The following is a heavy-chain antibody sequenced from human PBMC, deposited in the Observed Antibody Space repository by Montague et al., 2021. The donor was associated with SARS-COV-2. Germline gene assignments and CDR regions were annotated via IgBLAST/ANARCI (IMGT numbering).Heavy chain of an antibody. Sequence: SETLSLTCTVSGGSISSYYWSWIRQPPGKGLEWIGYIYYSGSANYSPSFKSRVTISVDTSKDQFSLRLSSVTAADMAVYYCARTPYSRPLPDYWGQGALVTVSS. CDR2: IYYSGSA. CDR3: ARTPYSRPLPDY. J-gene: IGHJ4*02. CDR1: GGSISSYY. V-gene: IGHV4-59*01. D-gene: IGHD1-26*01.